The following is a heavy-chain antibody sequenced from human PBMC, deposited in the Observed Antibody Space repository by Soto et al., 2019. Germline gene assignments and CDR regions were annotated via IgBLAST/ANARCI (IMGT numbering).Heavy chain of an antibody. V-gene: IGHV3-48*01. CDR2: ISSSSTI. CDR1: GFTFSSYS. CDR3: ARGASLNWFDP. Sequence: EVQLVESGGGLVQPGGSLRLSCAASGFTFSSYSMNWVRQAPGKGLEWVSYISSSSTIYYADSVKGRFTISRDNAKNSRYLQMNRLRAEDTAVYYCARGASLNWFDPWGQGTLVTVSS. J-gene: IGHJ5*02.